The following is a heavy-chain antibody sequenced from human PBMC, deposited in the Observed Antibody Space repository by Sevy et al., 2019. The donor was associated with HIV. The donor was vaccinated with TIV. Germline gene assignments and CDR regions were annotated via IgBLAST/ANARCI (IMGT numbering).Heavy chain of an antibody. CDR1: GFTFSSYG. J-gene: IGHJ4*01. CDR2: ISYDGSNK. Sequence: GGSLRLSCAASGFTFSSYGMHWVRQAPGKGLEWVAVISYDGSNKYYADSVKGGFTIPRENSTDTLYLQMNSQRAEDEAGYYGARELSVTSVFDYWGQGTLVTVSS. V-gene: IGHV3-30*03. D-gene: IGHD2-15*01. CDR3: ARELSVTSVFDY.